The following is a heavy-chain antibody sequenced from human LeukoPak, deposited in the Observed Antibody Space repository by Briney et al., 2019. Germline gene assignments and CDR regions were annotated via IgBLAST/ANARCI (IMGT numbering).Heavy chain of an antibody. CDR2: INPNSGGT. J-gene: IGHJ4*02. CDR1: GYTFTGYY. Sequence: ASVKVSCKASGYTFTGYYMHWVRQAPGHGLEWLGWINPNSGGTNYAQKFQGRVTTTRDTSISTAYMELSRLRSDDTAVYYCARDGSGWYSYFDYWGQGTLVTVSS. CDR3: ARDGSGWYSYFDY. V-gene: IGHV1-2*02. D-gene: IGHD6-19*01.